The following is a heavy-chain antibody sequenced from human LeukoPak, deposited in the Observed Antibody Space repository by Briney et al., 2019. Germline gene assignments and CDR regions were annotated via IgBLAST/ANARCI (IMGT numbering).Heavy chain of an antibody. CDR3: ARRVSDPLKVDC. CDR2: IYYSGGT. Sequence: SETLSLTCTVSGGSISSSSYYWGWIRQPPGKGLEWIGSIYYSGGTYYNPSLKSRVTISVDTSKNQFSLKLSSVTAADTAVYYCARRVSDPLKVDCWGQGTLVTVSS. CDR1: GGSISSSSYY. V-gene: IGHV4-39*01. D-gene: IGHD3-22*01. J-gene: IGHJ4*02.